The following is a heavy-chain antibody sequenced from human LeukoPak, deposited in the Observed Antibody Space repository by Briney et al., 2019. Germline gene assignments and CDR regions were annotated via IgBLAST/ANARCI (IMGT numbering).Heavy chain of an antibody. J-gene: IGHJ4*02. CDR1: GGTFSTYA. Sequence: GSSVKVSCKASGGTFSTYAVNWVRQAPGQGLEWMGGIIPLFGTANYAQEFQGRVTITTDESTSTAYMELSSLRSEDTAIYYCARVFARGGEISGSYYYYWGQGTLVTVSS. CDR2: IIPLFGTA. V-gene: IGHV1-69*05. D-gene: IGHD3-10*01. CDR3: ARVFARGGEISGSYYYY.